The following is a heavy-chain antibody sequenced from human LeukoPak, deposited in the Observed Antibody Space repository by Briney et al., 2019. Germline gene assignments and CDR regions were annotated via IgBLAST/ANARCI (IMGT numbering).Heavy chain of an antibody. Sequence: SETLSLTCTVSGGSISSGGYYWSWIRQHPGKGLEWIGYIYYSGSTYYNPSLKSRVTISVDTSKNQFSLKLSSVTPEDTAVYYCARDPDPFSRLSVFDIWGQGTMVTVSS. CDR3: ARDPDPFSRLSVFDI. CDR1: GGSISSGGYY. D-gene: IGHD3-16*02. J-gene: IGHJ3*02. CDR2: IYYSGST. V-gene: IGHV4-31*03.